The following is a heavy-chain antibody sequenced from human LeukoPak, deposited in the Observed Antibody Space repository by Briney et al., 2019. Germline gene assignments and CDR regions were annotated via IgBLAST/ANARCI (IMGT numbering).Heavy chain of an antibody. V-gene: IGHV1-69*05. CDR2: IIPIFGTA. D-gene: IGHD2-21*02. J-gene: IGHJ4*02. Sequence: SVKVSCKASGGTFSSYAISWVRQAPGQGLEWMGGIIPIFGTANYAQKFRGRVTITTDESTSTAYMELSSLRSEDTAVYYCARDRYCGGDCSDYWGQGTLVTVSS. CDR1: GGTFSSYA. CDR3: ARDRYCGGDCSDY.